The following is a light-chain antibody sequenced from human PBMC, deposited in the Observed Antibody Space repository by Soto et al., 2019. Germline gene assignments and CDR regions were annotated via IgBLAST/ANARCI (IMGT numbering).Light chain of an antibody. V-gene: IGLV8-61*01. CDR2: NTN. CDR3: VLYMGLGISV. Sequence: QAVVTQEPSFSVSPRGTVTFTCGLSSGSVSTNYYPSWYQQTPGQAPRTLIYNTNSRSSGVPDRFSGSILGNKAALTITGAQADDESDYYCVLYMGLGISVFGGGTKLTVL. J-gene: IGLJ2*01. CDR1: SGSVSTNYY.